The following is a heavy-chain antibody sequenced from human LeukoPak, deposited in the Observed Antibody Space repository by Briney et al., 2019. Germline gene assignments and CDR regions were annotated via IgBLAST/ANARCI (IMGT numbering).Heavy chain of an antibody. Sequence: ASVKVSCKASGYSFTGKYMHWVRQAPGHGLEWMGWINPDSGDTNYEQKFQGRVTMTRDTSINTAHMELSRLRSDDTAVYYCVRSIFSSFDPWGLGTLVTVSS. CDR3: VRSIFSSFDP. CDR2: INPDSGDT. J-gene: IGHJ5*02. D-gene: IGHD2-21*01. V-gene: IGHV1-2*02. CDR1: GYSFTGKY.